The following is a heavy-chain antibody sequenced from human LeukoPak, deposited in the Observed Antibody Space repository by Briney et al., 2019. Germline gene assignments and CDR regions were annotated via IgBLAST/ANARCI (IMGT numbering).Heavy chain of an antibody. D-gene: IGHD2-15*01. J-gene: IGHJ3*02. Sequence: SETLSLTCTVSGGSISSYYWSWIRQPPGKGLEWIGYIYYSGSTNYNPSLKSRVTISVDTSKNQFSLKLSSVTAADTAVYYCARCSGDDAFDIWGQGTMVTVSS. CDR2: IYYSGST. CDR3: ARCSGDDAFDI. V-gene: IGHV4-59*01. CDR1: GGSISSYY.